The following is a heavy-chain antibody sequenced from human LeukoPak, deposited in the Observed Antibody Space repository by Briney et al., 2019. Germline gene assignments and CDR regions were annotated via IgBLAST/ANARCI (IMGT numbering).Heavy chain of an antibody. D-gene: IGHD3-3*01. CDR3: ARLGITIFGVAVEAFDI. J-gene: IGHJ3*02. V-gene: IGHV4-59*01. CDR2: IYYSGST. CDR1: GGSISSYY. Sequence: SETLSLTCTVSGGSISSYYWSWLRQPPGKGLEWIGYIYYSGSTNYNPSLNSRVTISVETSKNQFSLKLSSVTAADTAVYYCARLGITIFGVAVEAFDIWGQGTMVTVSS.